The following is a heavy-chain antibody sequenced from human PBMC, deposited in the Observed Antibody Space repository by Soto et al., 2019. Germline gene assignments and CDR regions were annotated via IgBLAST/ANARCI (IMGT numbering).Heavy chain of an antibody. CDR1: GFTFSSYA. Sequence: PGGSLRLSCAASGFTFSSYAMSWVRQAPGKGLEWVSYISSSSSTIYYADSVKGRFTISRDNAKNSLYLQMNSLRDEDTAVYYCAREIMITFGGVIAPAYGMDVWGQGTTVTVSS. V-gene: IGHV3-48*02. CDR3: AREIMITFGGVIAPAYGMDV. D-gene: IGHD3-16*02. CDR2: ISSSSSTI. J-gene: IGHJ6*02.